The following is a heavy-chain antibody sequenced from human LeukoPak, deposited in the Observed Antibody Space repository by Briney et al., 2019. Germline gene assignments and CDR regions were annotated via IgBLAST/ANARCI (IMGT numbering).Heavy chain of an antibody. CDR2: INSVGSST. CDR3: ARGHTGRYGAFDI. D-gene: IGHD1-26*01. J-gene: IGHJ3*02. V-gene: IGHV3-74*01. Sequence: GGSLRPSCAASGFTFSSFWMHWVRQAPGKGLVWVSRINSVGSSTSYADSVKGQFTISRDNAKNTLYLQMNSLRAEDTAVYYCARGHTGRYGAFDIWGQGTMVTVSS. CDR1: GFTFSSFW.